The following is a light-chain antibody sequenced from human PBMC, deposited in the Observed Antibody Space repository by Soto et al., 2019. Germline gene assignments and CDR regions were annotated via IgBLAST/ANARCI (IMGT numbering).Light chain of an antibody. CDR1: SSNIGSNY. CDR2: RNN. Sequence: QSVLTQPPSASGTPGQRVTISCFGSSSNIGSNYVSWYQQLPGTAPKLLIYRNNQRPSGVPDRFSGSKSGTSASLAISGLRSEDEADYYCAAWDGSLSGYVFGTGTKVTVL. J-gene: IGLJ1*01. CDR3: AAWDGSLSGYV. V-gene: IGLV1-47*01.